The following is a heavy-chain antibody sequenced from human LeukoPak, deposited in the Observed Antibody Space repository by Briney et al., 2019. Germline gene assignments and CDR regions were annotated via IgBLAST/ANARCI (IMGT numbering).Heavy chain of an antibody. V-gene: IGHV4-59*01. D-gene: IGHD3-3*01. CDR1: GGSISSYY. J-gene: IGHJ2*01. Sequence: MPSETLSLTCTVSGGSISSYYWSWIRQPPGKGLEWIGYIYYSGSTNYNPSLKSRVTISVDTSKNQFSLKLSSVTAADTAVYYCARRFLDDWYFDLWGRGTLVTVSS. CDR2: IYYSGST. CDR3: ARRFLDDWYFDL.